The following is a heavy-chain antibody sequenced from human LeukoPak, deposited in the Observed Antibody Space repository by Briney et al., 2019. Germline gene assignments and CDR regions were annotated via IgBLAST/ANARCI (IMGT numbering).Heavy chain of an antibody. CDR2: TSFDSRSK. CDR3: ARGNHIYGDQSLDT. J-gene: IGHJ5*02. D-gene: IGHD2-21*02. Sequence: GGSLRLSCVGSGFSFGAHAMHWVRQIPGKGLEWVAVTSFDSRSKHYADSVEGRFTISRDNPKKTLYLQMSDLREEDTAMYFCARGNHIYGDQSLDTWGQGTLLTVSS. CDR1: GFSFGAHA. V-gene: IGHV3-30*04.